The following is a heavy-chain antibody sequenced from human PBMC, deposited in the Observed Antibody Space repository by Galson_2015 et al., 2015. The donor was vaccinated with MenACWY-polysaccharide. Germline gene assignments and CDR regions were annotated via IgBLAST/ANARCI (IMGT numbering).Heavy chain of an antibody. Sequence: YSPSFQGQVSISADKSISTVYLQWSSLKASDTAIYYCARHGSRAEYFQYWGQGTLVTVSS. V-gene: IGHV5-51*01. CDR3: ARHGSRAEYFQY. D-gene: IGHD2-15*01. J-gene: IGHJ1*01.